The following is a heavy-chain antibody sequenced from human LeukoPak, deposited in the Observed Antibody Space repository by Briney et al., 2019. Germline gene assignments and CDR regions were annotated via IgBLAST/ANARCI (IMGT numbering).Heavy chain of an antibody. J-gene: IGHJ4*02. Sequence: GGSLRLSRTASLFTLTSYDMHSVRQATGKGLESVSGIGTAGDTYYPGAVKGRFTISRENAKNSLYLQINSLRAGDTAVYYCARARGSGSYHLDYWGQGTLVTVSS. CDR2: IGTAGDT. D-gene: IGHD3-10*01. CDR1: LFTLTSYD. V-gene: IGHV3-13*04. CDR3: ARARGSGSYHLDY.